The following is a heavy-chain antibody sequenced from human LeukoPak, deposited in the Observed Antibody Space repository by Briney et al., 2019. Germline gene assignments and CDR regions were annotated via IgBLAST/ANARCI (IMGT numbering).Heavy chain of an antibody. V-gene: IGHV4-31*03. CDR2: IYYSGST. J-gene: IGHJ4*02. D-gene: IGHD3-10*01. CDR3: ARGIWYYGSGSYLDY. Sequence: SQTLSLTCTVSGCTISSGSCYWSWIRQHPGEGLEWIGHIYYSGSTYYNPSLRNRVIISVDTSKKQFSLNLSSVTAADTAVYYCARGIWYYGSGSYLDYWGQGTLVTVCS. CDR1: GCTISSGSCY.